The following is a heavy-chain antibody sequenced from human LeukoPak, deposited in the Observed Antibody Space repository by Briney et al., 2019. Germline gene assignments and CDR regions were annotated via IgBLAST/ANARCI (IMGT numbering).Heavy chain of an antibody. CDR2: IRRRAYGGAA. Sequence: GGSLRLSCTTSGFAFDDFAMSWVRQPAGKGLEWVGFIRRRAYGGAAEYAASVKGRFIISRDDSRGIAYLQMNSLKTEDTAVYYCSRNGLVDFDYWGQGSRVIVSP. J-gene: IGHJ4*02. V-gene: IGHV3-49*04. CDR1: GFAFDDFA. CDR3: SRNGLVDFDY.